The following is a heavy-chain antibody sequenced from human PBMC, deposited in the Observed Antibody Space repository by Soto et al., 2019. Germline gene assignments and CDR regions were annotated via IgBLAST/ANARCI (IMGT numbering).Heavy chain of an antibody. V-gene: IGHV3-49*04. CDR2: IRSKASDGTT. J-gene: IGHJ4*02. CDR3: TRDDGYXISGXIVDY. D-gene: IGHD3-22*01. CDR1: GFTFSSYG. Sequence: PGGSLRLSCAASGFTFSSYGMSWVRQAPGKGLEWVSFIRSKASDGTTEYAASVKGRFTISRDDSKSIAYLQMNSLKTEYTAVYXCTRDDGYXISGXIVDYWGQGTLVTVSS.